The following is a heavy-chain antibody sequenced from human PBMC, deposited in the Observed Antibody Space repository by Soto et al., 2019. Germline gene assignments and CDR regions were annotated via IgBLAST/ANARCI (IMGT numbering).Heavy chain of an antibody. V-gene: IGHV3-48*01. J-gene: IGHJ5*02. CDR1: GFTFSSYS. Sequence: GGSLRLSCAASGFTFSSYSMNWVRQAPGKGLEWVSYISSSSITIYYADSVKGRFTISRDNAKNSLYLQMNSLRAEDTAVYYCARGSPEPDITGTTSSPWGQGTLVTVSS. D-gene: IGHD1-20*01. CDR3: ARGSPEPDITGTTSSP. CDR2: ISSSSITI.